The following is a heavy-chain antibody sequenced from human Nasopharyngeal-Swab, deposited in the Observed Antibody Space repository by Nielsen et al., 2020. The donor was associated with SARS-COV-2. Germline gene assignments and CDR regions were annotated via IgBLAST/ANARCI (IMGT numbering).Heavy chain of an antibody. Sequence: GESLKISCAASGFTFSGSWMHWIRQAQGKGLVWVSRIKSDGSDTRYADSVKGRFTISRDSSKNTLYLQMDSLRGEDTAVYYCARDAPAHYGAFYWGRGTLVTVSS. J-gene: IGHJ4*02. CDR2: IKSDGSDT. D-gene: IGHD4-17*01. CDR1: GFTFSGSW. CDR3: ARDAPAHYGAFY. V-gene: IGHV3-74*01.